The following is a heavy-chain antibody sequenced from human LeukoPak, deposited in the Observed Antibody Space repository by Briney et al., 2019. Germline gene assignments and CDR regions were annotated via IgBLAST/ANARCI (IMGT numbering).Heavy chain of an antibody. J-gene: IGHJ5*02. V-gene: IGHV1-46*01. D-gene: IGHD2-21*02. CDR3: ARRDCVGDCYSNWFDP. CDR1: GYTFTKYF. CDR2: INPRGGST. Sequence: ASVTVSCKASGYTFTKYFMHWVRQAPGQGLEWMGIINPRGGSTGYAKKFQGRITMTTDKSTRTVYMELSSLESEDTAVYYCARRDCVGDCYSNWFDPWGQGTLVTVSS.